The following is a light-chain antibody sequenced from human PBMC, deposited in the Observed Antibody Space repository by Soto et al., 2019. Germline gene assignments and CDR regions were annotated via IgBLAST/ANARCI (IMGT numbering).Light chain of an antibody. CDR1: QSVSNNY. CDR3: QQYDTTPWT. Sequence: EIVLTQSPGTLSLSPGERATLSCRASQSVSNNYLAWYQQKSGQAPRLLIYGAFSRANGIPDRFSAIESGTDFTVTISPLEPEDFAVYFCQQYDTTPWTFGQGTRVE. CDR2: GAF. V-gene: IGKV3-20*01. J-gene: IGKJ1*01.